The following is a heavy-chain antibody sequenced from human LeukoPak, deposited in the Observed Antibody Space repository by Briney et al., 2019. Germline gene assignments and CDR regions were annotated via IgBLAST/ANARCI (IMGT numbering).Heavy chain of an antibody. CDR3: ARARGCSGGSCYFS. V-gene: IGHV1-2*02. Sequence: ASVKVSCKASGYTFTGYYMDWVRHAPGQWLEWVGWINPNIGGTNYAQKFQGRVTITRDNSISTAYMELSSLRSDDTAVYYCARARGCSGGSCYFSWGKGTLVTVSS. CDR1: GYTFTGYY. CDR2: INPNIGGT. D-gene: IGHD2-15*01. J-gene: IGHJ4*02.